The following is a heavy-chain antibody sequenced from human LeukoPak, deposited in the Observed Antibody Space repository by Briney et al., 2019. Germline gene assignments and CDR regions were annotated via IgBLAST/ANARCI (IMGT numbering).Heavy chain of an antibody. CDR3: ARSDQGTWAITGTPKVFDY. CDR2: IFYSGST. CDR1: GGSISTSNYY. Sequence: SETLSLTCTVSGGSISTSNYYWGWIRQPPGKGLEWIGNIFYSGSTYYSPSLKSRVTISVDTSKNQFSLKLSSVTAADTAVYYCARSDQGTWAITGTPKVFDYWGQGTLVTVSS. D-gene: IGHD1-20*01. J-gene: IGHJ4*02. V-gene: IGHV4-39*07.